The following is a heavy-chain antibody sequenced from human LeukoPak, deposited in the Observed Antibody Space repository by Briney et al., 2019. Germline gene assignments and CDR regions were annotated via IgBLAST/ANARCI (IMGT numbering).Heavy chain of an antibody. J-gene: IGHJ4*02. D-gene: IGHD3-3*01. V-gene: IGHV3-30*03. Sequence: GGSLRLSCAASGFTFSSYGMHWVRQAPGKGLEWVAVISYDGSNKYYADSVKGRFTISRDNSKNTLYLQMNSLRAEDTAVYYCARASLGVVIGGNYFDYWGQGTLVTVSS. CDR1: GFTFSSYG. CDR3: ARASLGVVIGGNYFDY. CDR2: ISYDGSNK.